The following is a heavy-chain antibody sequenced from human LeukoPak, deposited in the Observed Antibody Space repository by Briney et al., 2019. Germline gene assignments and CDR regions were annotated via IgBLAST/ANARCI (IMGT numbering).Heavy chain of an antibody. D-gene: IGHD6-19*01. Sequence: GGSLRLSCAASGCTFSSLDMGWVRQAPGKGLEWVSGISASGSNTFYADSVKSRLTISRDNSKNTLYLQMSSLRAEDTAIYYCAKDSVRSGGWFYFDNWGQGTLVSVSS. CDR3: AKDSVRSGGWFYFDN. V-gene: IGHV3-23*01. CDR2: ISASGSNT. CDR1: GCTFSSLD. J-gene: IGHJ4*02.